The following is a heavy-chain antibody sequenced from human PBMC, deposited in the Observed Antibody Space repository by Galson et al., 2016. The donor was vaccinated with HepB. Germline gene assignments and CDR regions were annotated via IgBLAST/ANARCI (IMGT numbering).Heavy chain of an antibody. V-gene: IGHV4-38-2*01. CDR1: GYSISSGFY. CDR3: ARIDPYFDSSGFYTGYFDS. D-gene: IGHD3-22*01. J-gene: IGHJ4*02. Sequence: SETLSLTCSVSGYSISSGFYWGWIRQPPGKGLEWIGSLSHGGSTHYNTSLKSRVSLSMDMPKNQFSLELSSVTAADTAVYYCARIDPYFDSSGFYTGYFDSWGQGNLVTVSS. CDR2: LSHGGST.